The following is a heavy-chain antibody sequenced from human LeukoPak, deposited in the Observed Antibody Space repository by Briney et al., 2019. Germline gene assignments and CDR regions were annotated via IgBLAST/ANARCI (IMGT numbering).Heavy chain of an antibody. V-gene: IGHV3-30*01. D-gene: IGHD6-13*01. J-gene: IGHJ4*02. CDR3: AREGGYGTSSSFDY. CDR2: ISYDESDK. CDR1: GFTLSSYA. Sequence: PGRSLRLSCAASGFTLSSYATHWVRQAPGKGLEWVAVISYDESDKYYADSVKGRFTISRDISKNTLYLQMNSLRVEDTAVYYCAREGGYGTSSSFDYWGQGTLVTVSS.